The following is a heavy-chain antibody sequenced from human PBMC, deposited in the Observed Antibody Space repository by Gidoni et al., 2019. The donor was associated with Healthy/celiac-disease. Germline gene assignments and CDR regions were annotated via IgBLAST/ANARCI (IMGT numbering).Heavy chain of an antibody. D-gene: IGHD1-26*01. Sequence: EVQLVESGGGLVQPGGSLRLSCAASGFTFSSYDMPWVRQATGKGLEWVSAIGTAGDTYYPGSVKGRFTISRENAKNSLYLQMNSLRAGDTAVYYCARDNGELLLDYWGQGTLVTVSS. CDR3: ARDNGELLLDY. J-gene: IGHJ4*02. CDR1: GFTFSSYD. V-gene: IGHV3-13*01. CDR2: IGTAGDT.